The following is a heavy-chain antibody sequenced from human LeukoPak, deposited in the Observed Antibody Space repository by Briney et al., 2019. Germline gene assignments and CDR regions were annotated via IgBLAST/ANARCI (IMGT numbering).Heavy chain of an antibody. CDR3: ARGDSGGPAAGKFDY. Sequence: KPSETLSLTCAVYGGSFSGYYWSWIRQPPGKGLEWIGEINHHSGSTNYNPSLKSRVTISVDTSKNQFSLKLSSVTAADTAVYFCARGDSGGPAAGKFDYWGQGALVTVSS. J-gene: IGHJ4*02. CDR1: GGSFSGYY. D-gene: IGHD6-13*01. CDR2: INHHSGST. V-gene: IGHV4-34*01.